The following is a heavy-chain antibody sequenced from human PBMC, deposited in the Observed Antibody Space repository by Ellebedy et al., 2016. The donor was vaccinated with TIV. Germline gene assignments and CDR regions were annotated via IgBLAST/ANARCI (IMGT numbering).Heavy chain of an antibody. J-gene: IGHJ4*02. CDR1: GYIFTDYW. D-gene: IGHD1-26*01. CDR2: IDPDDSDT. V-gene: IGHV5-51*01. Sequence: GESLKISCAASGYIFTDYWVAWMRQTPGLGLEWMGIIDPDDSDTRYSPSFQGQVTISGDRSSSSTYLQWSSLRASDTAIYYCARLQSSMVGATVPDSWGQGTQVIVSS. CDR3: ARLQSSMVGATVPDS.